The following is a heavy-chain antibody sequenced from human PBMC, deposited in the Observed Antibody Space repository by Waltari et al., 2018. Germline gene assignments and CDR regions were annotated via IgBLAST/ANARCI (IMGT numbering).Heavy chain of an antibody. CDR2: IYYSGST. V-gene: IGHV4-39*01. Sequence: QLQLQESGPGLVKPSETLSLTCTVSGGSLSSSSYFWAWIRQPPGKGLEWIGGIYYSGSTYYNVSLKSRVTISVDRSTNQVSLKLTSVTAADTAVYFCAREVPRNGYIGLIYYYMDVWGKGTTVTVSS. J-gene: IGHJ6*03. CDR3: AREVPRNGYIGLIYYYMDV. D-gene: IGHD5-12*01. CDR1: GGSLSSSSYF.